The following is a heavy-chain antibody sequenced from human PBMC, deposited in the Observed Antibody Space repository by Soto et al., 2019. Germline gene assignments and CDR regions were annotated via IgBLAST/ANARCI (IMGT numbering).Heavy chain of an antibody. CDR2: IIPIFGTA. Sequence: QVQLVQSGAEVKKPGSSVKVSCKASGGTFSSYAISWVRQAPGQGLEWMGGIIPIFGTANYTQKFQGRVTITADKSTSTAYMELSSLRSEDTAVYYCARDLYSSSLAGYFDLWGRGTLVTVSS. J-gene: IGHJ2*01. CDR1: GGTFSSYA. D-gene: IGHD6-6*01. CDR3: ARDLYSSSLAGYFDL. V-gene: IGHV1-69*06.